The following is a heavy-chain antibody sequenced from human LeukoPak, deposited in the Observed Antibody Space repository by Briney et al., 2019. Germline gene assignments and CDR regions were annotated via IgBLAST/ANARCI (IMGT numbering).Heavy chain of an antibody. J-gene: IGHJ4*02. CDR2: THYSGST. D-gene: IGHD6-13*01. V-gene: IGHV4-39*01. Sequence: PSETLSLTCTVSGGSLSSSTYYWGWIRQPPGKGLEWIGSTHYSGSTYYNPSPKSRVTISVDTSKNQFPLKLSSVTAADTAVYYCARHGPGIAAAGTTFDYWGQGTLVTVSS. CDR3: ARHGPGIAAAGTTFDY. CDR1: GGSLSSSTYY.